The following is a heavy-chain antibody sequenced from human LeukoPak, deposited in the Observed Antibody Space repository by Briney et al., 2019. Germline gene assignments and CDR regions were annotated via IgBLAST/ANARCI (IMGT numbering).Heavy chain of an antibody. Sequence: GESLKISCKGSGYSFTTYWISWVRQMPGKGLEWMGRIDPSDSHTRYSPSFQGHVTISADKSITTAYLQWSSLRASDTAMYYCARTDSAYEYLDYWGQGTLVIVSS. CDR3: ARTDSAYEYLDY. CDR1: GYSFTTYW. CDR2: IDPSDSHT. D-gene: IGHD5-12*01. J-gene: IGHJ4*02. V-gene: IGHV5-10-1*01.